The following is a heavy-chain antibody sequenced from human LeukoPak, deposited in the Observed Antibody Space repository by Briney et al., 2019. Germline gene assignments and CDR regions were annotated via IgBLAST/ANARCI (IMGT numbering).Heavy chain of an antibody. Sequence: SETLSLTCTVSGGSISSYYWSWIRQPAGKGLQWIGRIYTSGSTNYNPSLKSRVTMSVDTSKNQFSLKLSSVTAADTAVYYCATRSAYYYDSSGYDYWGQGTLVTVSS. CDR3: ATRSAYYYDSSGYDY. V-gene: IGHV4-4*07. CDR2: IYTSGST. D-gene: IGHD3-22*01. J-gene: IGHJ4*02. CDR1: GGSISSYY.